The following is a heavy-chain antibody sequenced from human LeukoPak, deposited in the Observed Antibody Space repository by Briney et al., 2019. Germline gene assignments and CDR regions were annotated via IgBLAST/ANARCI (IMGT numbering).Heavy chain of an antibody. CDR1: GFTFNTYT. CDR2: ISSSSSYI. V-gene: IGHV3-21*04. Sequence: TGGSLRLSCAASGFTFNTYTLNWVRQAPGKGLEWVSSISSSSSYIYYSDSVKGRFTISRDNAKNSLYLQMNSLRAEDTAVYYCAKDSGVGRYFDWPHDAMDYWGQGTLVTVSS. CDR3: AKDSGVGRYFDWPHDAMDY. D-gene: IGHD3-9*01. J-gene: IGHJ4*02.